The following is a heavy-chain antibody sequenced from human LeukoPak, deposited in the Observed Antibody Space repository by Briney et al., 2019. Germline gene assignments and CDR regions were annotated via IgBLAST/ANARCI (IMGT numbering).Heavy chain of an antibody. CDR3: ARDRGSDGSDQLDP. CDR2: IYSGGIT. D-gene: IGHD3-10*01. J-gene: IGHJ5*02. Sequence: SETLSLTCIVSGVSISNFYLIWIRQPAGKGLEWIGRIYSGGITIYNPSLKSRVTMSVDTSKNQFSLKLSSVTAADTAVYYCARDRGSDGSDQLDPWGQGTLVTVSS. V-gene: IGHV4-4*07. CDR1: GVSISNFY.